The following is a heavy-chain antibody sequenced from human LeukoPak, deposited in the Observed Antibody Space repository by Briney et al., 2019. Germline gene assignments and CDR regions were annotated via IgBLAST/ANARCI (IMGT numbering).Heavy chain of an antibody. V-gene: IGHV3-23*01. Sequence: GGSLRLSCAASGFTFSSYAMSWVRQAPGKVLEWVSAISSGGDGTYYADSVKGRFTISRDNSKNTLYLQMNSLRAEDTAVYYCAKVPGYSSIFDYWGQGTLVTVSS. J-gene: IGHJ4*02. D-gene: IGHD6-13*01. CDR2: ISSGGDGT. CDR3: AKVPGYSSIFDY. CDR1: GFTFSSYA.